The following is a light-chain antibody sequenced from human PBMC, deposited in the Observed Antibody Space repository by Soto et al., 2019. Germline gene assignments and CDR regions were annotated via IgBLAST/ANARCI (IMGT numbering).Light chain of an antibody. Sequence: QSVLTQPPSVSGAPGQRVAISCTGSSSDIGAGYDVHWYQLLPGTAPKLLIYSNSNRPSGVPDRFSGSKSGTSASLAITGLQAEDEADYYCQSYDSSLSVFGTGTKLTVL. V-gene: IGLV1-40*01. CDR3: QSYDSSLSV. J-gene: IGLJ1*01. CDR2: SNS. CDR1: SSDIGAGYD.